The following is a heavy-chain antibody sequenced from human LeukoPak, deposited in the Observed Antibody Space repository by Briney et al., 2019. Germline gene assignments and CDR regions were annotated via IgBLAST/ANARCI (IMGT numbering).Heavy chain of an antibody. J-gene: IGHJ4*02. Sequence: GGSLRLSCAASGFTFDDYGMSWVRQAPGKGLEWVSGIKWNGGSIGYADSVKGRFTISRDNAKNTLYLQMNSLRAEDTAVYYCARDQNYYDSSGYYISPQFDYWGQGTLVTVSS. CDR3: ARDQNYYDSSGYYISPQFDY. D-gene: IGHD3-22*01. V-gene: IGHV3-20*04. CDR2: IKWNGGSI. CDR1: GFTFDDYG.